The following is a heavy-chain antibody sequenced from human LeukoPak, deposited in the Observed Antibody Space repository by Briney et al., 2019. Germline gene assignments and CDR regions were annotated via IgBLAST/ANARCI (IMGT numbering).Heavy chain of an antibody. V-gene: IGHV3-74*01. J-gene: IGHJ4*02. CDR1: GLNFSKYA. Sequence: GGSLRLSCAASGLNFSKYAMTWVRQAPGKGLVWVSRIKSDGSSTSYADSVKGRFTISRDNAKNTVYLQMNSLRAEDTAVYYCARGALHMYYLDNWGQGTLVTVSS. CDR3: ARGALHMYYLDN. CDR2: IKSDGSST. D-gene: IGHD2-8*01.